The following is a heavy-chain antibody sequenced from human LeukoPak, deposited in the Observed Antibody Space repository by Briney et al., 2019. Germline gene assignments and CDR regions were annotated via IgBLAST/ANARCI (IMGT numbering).Heavy chain of an antibody. J-gene: IGHJ4*02. V-gene: IGHV3-30*02. CDR2: IRYDGSNK. Sequence: GGSLRLSCAASGLTFSSYGMHWVRQAPGKGLEWVAFIRYDGSNKYYADSVKGRFTISRDNSKNTLYLQMNSLRAEDTAVYYCAKVGYCSSTSCYAGDYWGQGTLVTVSS. CDR1: GLTFSSYG. D-gene: IGHD2-2*01. CDR3: AKVGYCSSTSCYAGDY.